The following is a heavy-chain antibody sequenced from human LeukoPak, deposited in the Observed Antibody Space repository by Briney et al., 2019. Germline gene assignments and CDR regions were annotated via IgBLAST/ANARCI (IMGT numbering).Heavy chain of an antibody. J-gene: IGHJ4*02. CDR1: GYTFTGYY. CDR2: INLNSGGT. Sequence: ASVKVSCKASGYTFTGYYMHWVRQAPGQGLEWMGWINLNSGGTNYAQKFQGRVTMTRDTSISTAYMELSRLRSDDTAVYYCARRLSRLSHQFDYWGQGTLVTVSS. V-gene: IGHV1-2*02. D-gene: IGHD2/OR15-2a*01. CDR3: ARRLSRLSHQFDY.